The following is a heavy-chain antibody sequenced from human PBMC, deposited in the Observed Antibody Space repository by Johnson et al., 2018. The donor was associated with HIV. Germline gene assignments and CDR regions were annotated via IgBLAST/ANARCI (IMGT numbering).Heavy chain of an antibody. CDR3: SKCIWGNSLIDVFDI. V-gene: IGHV3-15*01. J-gene: IGHJ3*02. CDR1: GFTFSNAW. Sequence: VQLVESGGGLVKPGGSLRLSCAASGFTFSNAWMSWVRQAPGKGLEWVGRIKSKTDGGSTGYADSVKGRFTISRDNSKNTLYLQMNSLRAEDKAVYYCSKCIWGNSLIDVFDIWGQGTMVTVSS. CDR2: IKSKTDGGST. D-gene: IGHD3-16*01.